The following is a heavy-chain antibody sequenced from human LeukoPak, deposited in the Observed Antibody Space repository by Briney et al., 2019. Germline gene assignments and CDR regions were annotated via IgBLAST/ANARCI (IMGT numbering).Heavy chain of an antibody. CDR3: ARGNCSGGSCYPQHYYYYYYMDV. V-gene: IGHV4-59*01. D-gene: IGHD2-15*01. J-gene: IGHJ6*03. CDR2: IYYSGST. Sequence: SETLSLTCTVSGGSISSYYWSWIRQPPGKGLEWIGYIYYSGSTNYNPSLKSRVTISVDTSKNQFSLKLSSVTAADTAVYYCARGNCSGGSCYPQHYYYYYYMDVWGKGTTVTVSS. CDR1: GGSISSYY.